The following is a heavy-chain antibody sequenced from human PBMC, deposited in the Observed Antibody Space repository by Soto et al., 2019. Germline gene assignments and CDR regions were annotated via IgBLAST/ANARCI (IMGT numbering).Heavy chain of an antibody. D-gene: IGHD3-16*01. Sequence: QVQLQEPGPGLVKPSQTLSLTCPVSGDSITSGVHYWSWIRQHPGTVLGWIGYIFYSGLSYYIPSIQSRVTISVETSKNQSSMKLSSVTGAEAAVYYCARDRIMLTFGGGSGQSGMDSWGQGTLV. J-gene: IGHJ4*02. CDR3: ARDRIMLTFGGGSGQSGMDS. V-gene: IGHV4-31*03. CDR2: IFYSGLS. CDR1: GDSITSGVHY.